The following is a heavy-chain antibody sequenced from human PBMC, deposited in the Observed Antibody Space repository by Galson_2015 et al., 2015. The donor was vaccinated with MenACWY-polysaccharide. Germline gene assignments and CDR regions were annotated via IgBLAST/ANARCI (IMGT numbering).Heavy chain of an antibody. CDR2: ISYLGNNE. Sequence: SLRLSCAASGFKFSDYTLHWLRQAPGKGLEWVAVISYLGNNEYYANSVKGRFTISRDNSNNTLYLQMNSLKTADTAIYYCARDRGRWEPRSNYFDPWGQGTLVTVSS. J-gene: IGHJ5*02. CDR1: GFKFSDYT. CDR3: ARDRGRWEPRSNYFDP. D-gene: IGHD4-11*01. V-gene: IGHV3-30-3*01.